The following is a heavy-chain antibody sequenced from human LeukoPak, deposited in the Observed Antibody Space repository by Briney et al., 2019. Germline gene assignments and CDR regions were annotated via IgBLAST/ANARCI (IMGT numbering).Heavy chain of an antibody. CDR3: ARDRNCYFDS. Sequence: GGSLRLSCAASGFTFRSYGMHWVRQTPGKGLEWVAGIWYDGSNKYNVDSVTGRFTISRDNSNNTLFLQLDSLRAEDTAVYYCARDRNCYFDSWGQGTLVTVSS. CDR1: GFTFRSYG. D-gene: IGHD1-20*01. CDR2: IWYDGSNK. J-gene: IGHJ4*02. V-gene: IGHV3-33*01.